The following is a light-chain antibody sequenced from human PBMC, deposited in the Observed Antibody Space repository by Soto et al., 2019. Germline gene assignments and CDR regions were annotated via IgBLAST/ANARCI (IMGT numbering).Light chain of an antibody. J-gene: IGKJ2*01. V-gene: IGKV3-20*01. CDR1: QSVSSSY. Sequence: EIVLTQSPGTLSLSPGEGATLSCRASQSVSSSYLAWYQQKPGQPPRLLIYGASTRASGVPDRFGGSGSGTDFTLTITRLEPEDFAVYYCQQFRGPPHTFGQGTKLEIK. CDR3: QQFRGPPHT. CDR2: GAS.